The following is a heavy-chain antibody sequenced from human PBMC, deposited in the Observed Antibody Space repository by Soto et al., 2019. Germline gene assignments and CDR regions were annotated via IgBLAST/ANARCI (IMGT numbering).Heavy chain of an antibody. CDR2: ISFDGEDS. J-gene: IGHJ4*02. CDR1: GFVFSDYG. D-gene: IGHD5-12*01. V-gene: IGHV3-30*09. CDR3: ARTEHGYNAFDF. Sequence: QVVLVESGGGVVQPGTSLRLSCAASGFVFSDYGLHWIRQTPGKGLEWLTFISFDGEDSYYADSVKGRFAISRDTSTNTLYLQMNSLRPEDTAVYFCARTEHGYNAFDFWGRGTLVTVS.